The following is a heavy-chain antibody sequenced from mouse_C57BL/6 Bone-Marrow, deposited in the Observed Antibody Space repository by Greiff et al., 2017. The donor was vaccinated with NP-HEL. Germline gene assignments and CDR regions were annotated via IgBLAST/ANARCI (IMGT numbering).Heavy chain of an antibody. CDR3: ARFLYDYDRAMDY. V-gene: IGHV5-15*01. CDR2: ISNLAYSI. Sequence: EVKVVESGGGLVQPGGSLKLSCAASGFTFSDYGMAWVRQAPRKGPEWVAFISNLAYSIYYADTVTGRFTISRENAKNTLYLEMSILRSEDTAMYYCARFLYDYDRAMDYWGQGTSVTVSS. J-gene: IGHJ4*01. D-gene: IGHD2-4*01. CDR1: GFTFSDYG.